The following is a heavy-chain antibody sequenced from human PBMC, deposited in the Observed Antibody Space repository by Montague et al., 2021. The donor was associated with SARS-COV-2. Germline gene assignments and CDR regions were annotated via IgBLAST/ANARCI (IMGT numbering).Heavy chain of an antibody. D-gene: IGHD1/OR15-1a*01. CDR2: IYFTGKT. CDR1: GDSISRSHYF. CDR3: ARWGLNNAFDI. V-gene: IGHV4-39*02. J-gene: IGHJ3*02. Sequence: SETLSLTCSVPGDSISRSHYFWAWIRPPPGLGLEWIGSIYFTGKTYYHPSLKSRVTISIDTSKNHFSLRLSSVTAADSAVFYCARWGLNNAFDIWGLGT.